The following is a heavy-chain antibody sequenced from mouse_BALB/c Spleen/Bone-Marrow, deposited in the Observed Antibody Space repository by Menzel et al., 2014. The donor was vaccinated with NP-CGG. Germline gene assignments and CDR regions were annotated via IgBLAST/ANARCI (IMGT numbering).Heavy chain of an antibody. CDR3: ARGRDYLDY. V-gene: IGHV3-2*02. Sequence: EVQLVESGPGLVKPSQSLSLPCTVTGYSITSDYACNWIRQFPGNKLEWMGNINYSGSTSYNPSLKSRISITRDTSKNQFFLQLNSVTTEDTATCYCARGRDYLDYWGQGTTLTVSS. CDR2: INYSGST. CDR1: GYSITSDYA. J-gene: IGHJ2*01.